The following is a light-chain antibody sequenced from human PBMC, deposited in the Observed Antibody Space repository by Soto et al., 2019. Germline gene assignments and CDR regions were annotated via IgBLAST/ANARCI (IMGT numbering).Light chain of an antibody. Sequence: QSALTQSASVSGSPGQSITISCTGTSSDVGGYNYVSWYQQHPGKVPKLMIYEVSNRPSGVSDRFSGSRSGNTASLTISGLQAEDESDYYCISYTSSSTWVFGGGTKLTVL. V-gene: IGLV2-14*01. CDR2: EVS. CDR1: SSDVGGYNY. CDR3: ISYTSSSTWV. J-gene: IGLJ3*02.